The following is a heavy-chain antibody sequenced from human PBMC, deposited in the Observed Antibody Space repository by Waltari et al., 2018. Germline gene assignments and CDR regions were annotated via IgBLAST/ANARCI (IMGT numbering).Heavy chain of an antibody. J-gene: IGHJ3*02. V-gene: IGHV3-23*01. D-gene: IGHD3-22*01. CDR2: ISGSGGST. CDR1: GFTFSSYA. CDR3: ARATRITMIVVVIGAFDI. Sequence: VQLLESGGGLVQPGGSLRLSCAASGFTFSSYALSWVRQAPGKGLEWVSAISGSGGSTYYADSVKGRFTISRDNSKNTLYLQMNSLRAEDTAVYYCARATRITMIVVVIGAFDIWGQGTMVTVSS.